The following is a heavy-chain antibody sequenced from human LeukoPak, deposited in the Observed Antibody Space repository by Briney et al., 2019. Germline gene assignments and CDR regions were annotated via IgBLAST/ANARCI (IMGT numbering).Heavy chain of an antibody. V-gene: IGHV3-49*04. CDR2: IRSKAYGGTT. CDR1: GFTFGDYA. CDR3: TRVTYYDFWSGYFPREYFDY. Sequence: GGSLRLSCTASGFTFGDYAMSWVRQAPGKGLEWVGFIRSKAYGGTTEYAASVKGRFTISGDDSKSIAYLQMNSLKTEDTAVYYCTRVTYYDFWSGYFPREYFDYWGQGTLVTVSS. D-gene: IGHD3-3*01. J-gene: IGHJ4*02.